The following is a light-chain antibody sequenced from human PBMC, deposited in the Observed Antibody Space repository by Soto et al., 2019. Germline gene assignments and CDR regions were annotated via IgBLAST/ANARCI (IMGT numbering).Light chain of an antibody. Sequence: QSALAQPPSVSGSPGQSVTISCTGTSXDVGSYNRLSWYQQPPGTAPKLIMYEVNTRPSGVPDRFSGSKSGSTASLTISGLQAVDEADYYCSLYISGSTYVFGTGTK. V-gene: IGLV2-18*01. CDR3: SLYISGSTYV. CDR2: EVN. CDR1: SXDVGSYNR. J-gene: IGLJ1*01.